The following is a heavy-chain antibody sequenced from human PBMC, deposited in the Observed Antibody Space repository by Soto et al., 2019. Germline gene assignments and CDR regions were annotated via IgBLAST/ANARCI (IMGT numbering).Heavy chain of an antibody. J-gene: IGHJ4*02. Sequence: ASVKVSCKASGYTFTSYAMHWVRQAPGQRLEWMGWINAGNGNTKYSQKFQGRVTITRDTSASTAYMELSSLRSEDTAVYYCTRDRLLTRDFDYWGQGTLVTVSS. CDR3: TRDRLLTRDFDY. CDR2: INAGNGNT. V-gene: IGHV1-3*01. CDR1: GYTFTSYA. D-gene: IGHD2-21*01.